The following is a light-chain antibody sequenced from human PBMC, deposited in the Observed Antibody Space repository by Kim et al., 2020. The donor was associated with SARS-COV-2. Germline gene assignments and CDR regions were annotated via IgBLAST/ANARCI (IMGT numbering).Light chain of an antibody. J-gene: IGLJ1*01. CDR3: QAWDSRTHNYV. CDR1: KLGDKY. V-gene: IGLV3-1*01. Sequence: SYELTQPPSVSVSPGQTASITCSGYKLGDKYVSWYHQKPGHSPVVVIYQDNQRPSGIPERFSGSNSGNTATLTISGTQAMDEADYYCQAWDSRTHNYV. CDR2: QDN.